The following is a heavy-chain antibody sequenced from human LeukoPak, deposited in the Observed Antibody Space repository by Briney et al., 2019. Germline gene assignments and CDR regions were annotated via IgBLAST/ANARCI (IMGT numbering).Heavy chain of an antibody. CDR3: ARYVVVTAYFDY. Sequence: SETLSLTCTVSGGSISSYYWSWIRQPPGKGLEWIGYIYYSGSTNYNPSLKSRVAISVDTSKNQFSLKLSSVTAADTAVYYCARYVVVTAYFDYWGQGTLVTVSS. CDR2: IYYSGST. V-gene: IGHV4-59*01. CDR1: GGSISSYY. D-gene: IGHD2-21*02. J-gene: IGHJ4*02.